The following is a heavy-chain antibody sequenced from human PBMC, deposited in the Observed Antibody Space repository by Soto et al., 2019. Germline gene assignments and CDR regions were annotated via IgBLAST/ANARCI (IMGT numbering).Heavy chain of an antibody. J-gene: IGHJ4*02. Sequence: ASVKVSCKASGYTFTSYGISWVRQAPGQGLEWMGWMSANSGNTGYAQKFQGRVTMTRNTSISTAYMELSSLRSEDTAVYYCARGLTTIDYWGQGTLVTVSS. D-gene: IGHD4-17*01. CDR1: GYTFTSYG. CDR2: MSANSGNT. CDR3: ARGLTTIDY. V-gene: IGHV1-8*02.